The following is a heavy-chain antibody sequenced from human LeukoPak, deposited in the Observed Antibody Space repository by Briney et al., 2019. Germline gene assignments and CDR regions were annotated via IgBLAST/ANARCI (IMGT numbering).Heavy chain of an antibody. CDR3: ARLTEYSSSSGWYYYYCMDV. D-gene: IGHD6-6*01. V-gene: IGHV4-39*01. Sequence: SETLSLTCTVSGGSISSSSYYWGWIRQPPGKGLEWIGSIYYSGSTYYNPSLKSRVTISVDTSKNQFSLKLSSVTAADTAVYYCARLTEYSSSSGWYYYYCMDVWGKGTTVTVSS. CDR1: GGSISSSSYY. CDR2: IYYSGST. J-gene: IGHJ6*03.